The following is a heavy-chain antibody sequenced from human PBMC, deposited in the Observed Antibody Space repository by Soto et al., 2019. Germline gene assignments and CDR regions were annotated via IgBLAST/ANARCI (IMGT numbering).Heavy chain of an antibody. CDR3: ARAQYYEFWSTYYTYYYYGMDV. CDR1: GGTFSSYA. V-gene: IGHV1-69*01. J-gene: IGHJ6*02. CDR2: IIPILGTT. Sequence: QVQLVQSGAEMKKPGSSVNVSCKASGGTFSSYAISWVRHAPGQGLEWMGGIIPILGTTNYALKFQGRVTITADESTSTAYMALSSLRSEDTAVYYCARAQYYEFWSTYYTYYYYGMDVWGQGTTVTVSS. D-gene: IGHD3-3*01.